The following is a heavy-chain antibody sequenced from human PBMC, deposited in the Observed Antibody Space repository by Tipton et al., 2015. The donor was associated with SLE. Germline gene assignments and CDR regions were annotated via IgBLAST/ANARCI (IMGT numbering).Heavy chain of an antibody. CDR1: GDSVANSY. CDR2: IYNSGST. V-gene: IGHV4-59*02. D-gene: IGHD3-3*01. J-gene: IGHJ5*02. CDR3: ARLEDPFGIFGVPKGWFDP. Sequence: TLSLTCSVSGDSVANSYWSWIRQPPGKGLEWIGYIYNSGSTNYNPSLKSRVTISVDASKNQLSLRLTSVTAADTAVYYCARLEDPFGIFGVPKGWFDPWGQGTLVTVSS.